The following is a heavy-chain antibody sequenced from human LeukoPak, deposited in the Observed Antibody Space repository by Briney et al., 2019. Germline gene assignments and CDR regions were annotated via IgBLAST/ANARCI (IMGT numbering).Heavy chain of an antibody. CDR3: ARVDYYGSGSYYTYYYYYMDV. V-gene: IGHV3-21*01. D-gene: IGHD3-10*01. J-gene: IGHJ6*03. Sequence: GGSLRLSCAASGFTFSSYSMNWVRQAPGKGLEWVSSISSSSSYIYYADSVKGRFTISRDNAKNSLYLQMNSLRAEDTAVYYCARVDYYGSGSYYTYYYYYMDVWGKGTTVTVSS. CDR2: ISSSSSYI. CDR1: GFTFSSYS.